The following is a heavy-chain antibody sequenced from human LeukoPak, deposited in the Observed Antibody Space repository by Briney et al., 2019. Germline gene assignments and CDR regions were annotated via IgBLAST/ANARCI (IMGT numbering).Heavy chain of an antibody. CDR1: GFTFSSYW. CDR3: ARENFGVVVPAYRYYYYMDV. J-gene: IGHJ6*03. D-gene: IGHD2-2*01. Sequence: GGSLRLSCAASGFTFSSYWMSWVRQAPGKGLEWVANIKQDGSEKYYVDSVKGRFTISRDNAKNSLYLQMNSLRAEDTAVYYCARENFGVVVPAYRYYYYMDVWGRGTTVTISS. V-gene: IGHV3-7*01. CDR2: IKQDGSEK.